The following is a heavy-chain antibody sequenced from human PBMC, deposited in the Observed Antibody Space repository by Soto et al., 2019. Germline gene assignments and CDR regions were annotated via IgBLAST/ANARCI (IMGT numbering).Heavy chain of an antibody. V-gene: IGHV3-11*01. J-gene: IGHJ6*02. CDR2: ISSSGSSI. Sequence: GWSLRLSCAASGFTFSDYYMSWIRQAPGRGLEWVSYISSSGSSIFYTDSVKGRFTISRDNAKNSLYLQMNSLRVEDTAVYYCTSVWYCSGGSCFAFYYHSAMDVWGQGTTVTVSS. D-gene: IGHD2-15*01. CDR1: GFTFSDYY. CDR3: TSVWYCSGGSCFAFYYHSAMDV.